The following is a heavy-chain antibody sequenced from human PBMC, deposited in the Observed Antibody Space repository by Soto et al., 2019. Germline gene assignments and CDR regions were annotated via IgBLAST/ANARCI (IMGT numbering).Heavy chain of an antibody. D-gene: IGHD1-7*01. V-gene: IGHV3-23*01. CDR2: LSRSGGAT. Sequence: SMSWVRQTPGKGLEWVAALSRSGGATYYADSVRGRFTISRDASKDTLFLQMSNLRAEDTALYYCSKGEMSTIRNSFDPWGQGTLVTVSS. CDR3: SKGEMSTIRNSFDP. J-gene: IGHJ5*02. CDR1: S.